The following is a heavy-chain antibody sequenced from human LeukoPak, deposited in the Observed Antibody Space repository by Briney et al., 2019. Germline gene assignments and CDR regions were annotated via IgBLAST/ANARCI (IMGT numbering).Heavy chain of an antibody. CDR1: GFTVSSNY. V-gene: IGHV3-53*01. CDR2: IYSGGST. CDR3: ARDLKGQYQDAFDI. Sequence: GGSLRLSCAASGFTVSSNYMSWIRQAPGKGLEWVSVIYSGGSTYYADSAKGRFTISRGNAKNSLYLQMNSLRAEDTAVYYCARDLKGQYQDAFDIWGQGTMVTVSS. J-gene: IGHJ3*02. D-gene: IGHD2-2*01.